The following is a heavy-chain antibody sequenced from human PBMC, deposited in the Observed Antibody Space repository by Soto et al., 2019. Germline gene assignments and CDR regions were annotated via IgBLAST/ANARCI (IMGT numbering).Heavy chain of an antibody. V-gene: IGHV3-7*01. Sequence: EVQLVESGGGLVQPGGSLGLSCAASGFTFSSYWMSWVRLAPGKGLEWVAHIKQSGSDRYYVDSVRGRFTISRDNAKNSLYLQMNSLRVEHTAMYYCASVKSWEVSPWGQGTLVTVSS. CDR3: ASVKSWEVSP. D-gene: IGHD3-10*01. CDR1: GFTFSSYW. CDR2: IKQSGSDR. J-gene: IGHJ5*02.